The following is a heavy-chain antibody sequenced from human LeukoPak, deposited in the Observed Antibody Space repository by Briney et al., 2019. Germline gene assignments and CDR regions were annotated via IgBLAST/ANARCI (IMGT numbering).Heavy chain of an antibody. J-gene: IGHJ4*02. V-gene: IGHV3-30*01. Sequence: GGSLRLSCATSGFTFSSYAMHWVRQAPGKGLEWVAVMSYDGSSEFYADSVKGRFTISRDNSKNTLYLQMNSLRAEDTALYYCARGVCSDTTCYLFDYWGQGTLVTVSP. D-gene: IGHD2-2*01. CDR1: GFTFSSYA. CDR3: ARGVCSDTTCYLFDY. CDR2: MSYDGSSE.